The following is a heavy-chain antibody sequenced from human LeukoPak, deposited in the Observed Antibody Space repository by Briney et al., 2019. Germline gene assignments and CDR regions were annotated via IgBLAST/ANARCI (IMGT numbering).Heavy chain of an antibody. J-gene: IGHJ3*02. CDR2: IIPIFGTA. Sequence: ASVKVSCKACGGTFSSYAISWVRQAPGQGLEWMGGIIPIFGTANYAQKFQGRVTITADESTSTAYMELSSLRSEDTAVYYCARAKDIVVVPHAFDIWGQGTMVTVSS. V-gene: IGHV1-69*13. CDR3: ARAKDIVVVPHAFDI. D-gene: IGHD2-2*01. CDR1: GGTFSSYA.